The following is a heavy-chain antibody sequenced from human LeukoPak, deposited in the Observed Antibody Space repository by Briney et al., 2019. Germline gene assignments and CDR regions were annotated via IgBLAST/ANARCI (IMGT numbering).Heavy chain of an antibody. Sequence: GGSLRLSCAASGFTFSDYYMSWVRQAPGKGLEWVSAISGSGGSTYYADSVKGRFTISRDNSKNTLYLQMNSLRAEDTAVYYCAKETKRAYSPIDYWGQGTLVTVSS. CDR3: AKETKRAYSPIDY. J-gene: IGHJ4*02. D-gene: IGHD5-12*01. V-gene: IGHV3-23*01. CDR2: ISGSGGST. CDR1: GFTFSDYY.